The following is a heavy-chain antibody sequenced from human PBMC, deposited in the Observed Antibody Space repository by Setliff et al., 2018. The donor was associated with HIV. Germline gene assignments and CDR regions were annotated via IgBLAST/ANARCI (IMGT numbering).Heavy chain of an antibody. CDR1: GYSFTRNW. Sequence: PGESLKISCKASGYSFTRNWISWVRQAPGKGLEWMGRIDPSDSHTNYSPSFQGHVTISADKSISTAYLEWSSLKASDAAMYYCARHQGGVSNWFDPWGQGTLVTVS. J-gene: IGHJ5*02. CDR2: IDPSDSHT. CDR3: ARHQGGVSNWFDP. V-gene: IGHV5-10-1*01. D-gene: IGHD3-16*01.